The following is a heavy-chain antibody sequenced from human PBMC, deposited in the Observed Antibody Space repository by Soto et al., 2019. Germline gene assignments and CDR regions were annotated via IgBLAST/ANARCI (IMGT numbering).Heavy chain of an antibody. CDR2: IYYSGST. CDR3: ARRWGRTFDY. Sequence: PSETLSLTCAVYGGSFIGYYWSWIRQPPGKGLEWIGYIYYSGSTNYNPSLKSRVTISVDTSKNQFSLKLSSVTAADTAVYYCARRWGRTFDYWGQGTLVTVSS. J-gene: IGHJ4*02. CDR1: GGSFIGYY. V-gene: IGHV4-59*08. D-gene: IGHD7-27*01.